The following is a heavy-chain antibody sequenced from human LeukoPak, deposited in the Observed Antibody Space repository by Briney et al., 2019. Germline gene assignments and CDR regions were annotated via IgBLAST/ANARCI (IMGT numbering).Heavy chain of an antibody. V-gene: IGHV3-48*03. CDR1: GFTFSSYE. D-gene: IGHD3-10*01. CDR3: ARRVRLPDYYGSGGKGYYGMDV. CDR2: TSTSGDPI. J-gene: IGHJ6*04. Sequence: GGSLRLSCAASGFTFSSYEMNWVRQAPGKGLEWVSYTSTSGDPIYYADSVKGRFTISRDNAKNSLYLQMNNLRAEDTAVYYCARRVRLPDYYGSGGKGYYGMDVWGKGTTVTVSS.